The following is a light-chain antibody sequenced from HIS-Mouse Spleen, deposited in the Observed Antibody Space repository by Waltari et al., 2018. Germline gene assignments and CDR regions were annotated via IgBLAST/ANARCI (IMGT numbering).Light chain of an antibody. V-gene: IGLV2-23*01. CDR3: CSYAGSSTWV. Sequence: QPALTQPGSVFGSPGKFISICCAGTCSDAGSHMLVLWYQQNPGKPPHLMMYEGSKQPSGVSNRFSGCKSRNTASLTISELQAEDEADYYCCSYAGSSTWVFGGGTKLTVL. CDR2: EGS. CDR1: CSDAGSHML. J-gene: IGLJ3*02.